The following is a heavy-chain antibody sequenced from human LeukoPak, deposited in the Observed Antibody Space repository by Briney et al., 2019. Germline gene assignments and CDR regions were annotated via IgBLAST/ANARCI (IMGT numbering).Heavy chain of an antibody. Sequence: GGSLRLSCAASGFTFSNYWMHWVRQAPGKGLVWVSLINSDGSSTRYADSVKGRFTISRDNAKNTLYLQMNSLRAEDTAVYYCGRGAYSSGWYFDYWGQGTLVTVSS. CDR1: GFTFSNYW. J-gene: IGHJ4*02. V-gene: IGHV3-74*01. CDR3: GRGAYSSGWYFDY. D-gene: IGHD6-19*01. CDR2: INSDGSST.